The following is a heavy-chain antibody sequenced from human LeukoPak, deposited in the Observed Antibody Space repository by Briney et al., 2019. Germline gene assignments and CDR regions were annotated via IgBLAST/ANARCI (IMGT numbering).Heavy chain of an antibody. V-gene: IGHV1-18*01. CDR2: ISGYNGNT. D-gene: IGHD3-10*02. CDR1: GYTFTNSG. CDR3: ARAGDRLYSDF. J-gene: IGHJ4*02. Sequence: GASVKVSCKTSGYTFTNSGINWGRQAPGQGLEWMGWISGYNGNTNYAQKLQGRVTMTTDTSTDTAYMELRSLRSDDTAVYYCARAGDRLYSDFWGQGTLVTVSS.